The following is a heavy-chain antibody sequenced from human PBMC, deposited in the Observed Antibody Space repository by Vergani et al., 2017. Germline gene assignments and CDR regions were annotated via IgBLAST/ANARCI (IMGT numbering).Heavy chain of an antibody. CDR1: GGSISSYY. CDR3: AAYSGLRLAFLDY. V-gene: IGHV4-59*01. D-gene: IGHD5-12*01. J-gene: IGHJ4*02. Sequence: QVQLQESGPGLVKPSETLSLTCTVSGGSISSYYWSWIRQPPGKGLEWIGYIYYSGSTNYNPSLKSRVTISVDTSKNQFSLKLSPVTAADTAVYYCAAYSGLRLAFLDYWGQGTLVTVSS. CDR2: IYYSGST.